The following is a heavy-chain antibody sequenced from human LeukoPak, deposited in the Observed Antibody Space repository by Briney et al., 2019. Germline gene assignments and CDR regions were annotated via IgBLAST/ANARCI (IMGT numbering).Heavy chain of an antibody. D-gene: IGHD5-18*01. CDR2: INHSGST. Sequence: PSETLSLTCAVYGGSFSAYYWTWIRQPPGMGLEWIGEINHSGSTNYNPSLKSRVATSVDTSKNQFSLKLSSVTAADTAVYYCARAGYSYGHRVYFFDCWGQGTLVTVSS. V-gene: IGHV4-34*01. CDR3: ARAGYSYGHRVYFFDC. CDR1: GGSFSAYY. J-gene: IGHJ4*02.